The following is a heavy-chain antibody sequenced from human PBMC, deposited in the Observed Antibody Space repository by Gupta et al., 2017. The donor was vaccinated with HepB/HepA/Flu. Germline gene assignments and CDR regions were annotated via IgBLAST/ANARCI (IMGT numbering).Heavy chain of an antibody. CDR2: MRPSSGNT. D-gene: IGHD2-8*01. CDR1: GYNFRNYY. Sequence: QVQLVQSGAEVKRPGASVKLSCPTSGYNFRNYYIHWMRQAPGQGLEWMGIMRPSSGNTQYAQKFRGRVTMTRDTSTGTVYMELSSLRYEDTAVYYCAREPNESYYFDYWGQGILVTVPS. J-gene: IGHJ4*02. V-gene: IGHV1-46*01. CDR3: AREPNESYYFDY.